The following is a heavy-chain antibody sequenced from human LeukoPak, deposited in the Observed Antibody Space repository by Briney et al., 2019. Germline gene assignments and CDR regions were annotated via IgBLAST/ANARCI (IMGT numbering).Heavy chain of an antibody. V-gene: IGHV5-51*01. Sequence: GGPRQISGQGSGSPFASYWSGGAGRLPGKGLEWMGIIYPGDSDTRYSPSCQGQVTISADHSISTAYLQWSSLKAPDTAMNYCARRCGGSCGGYFDYWGQGTLVTVSS. CDR3: ARRCGGSCGGYFDY. J-gene: IGHJ4*02. CDR1: GSPFASYW. D-gene: IGHD2-15*01. CDR2: IYPGDSDT.